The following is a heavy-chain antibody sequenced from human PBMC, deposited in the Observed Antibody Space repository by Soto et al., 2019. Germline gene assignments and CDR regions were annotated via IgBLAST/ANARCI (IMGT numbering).Heavy chain of an antibody. CDR3: ARHDYGGFGL. Sequence: QLQLQESGPGLVKPSETLSLTCTVSGGSISRSSYYWGWIRQPPGKGLEWIGSIYYSGSTYYNPSLKSRVTISVDTSKDQFSLKLSSVTAADTAVYYCARHDYGGFGLWGQGTLVTVSS. V-gene: IGHV4-39*01. CDR1: GGSISRSSYY. D-gene: IGHD4-17*01. J-gene: IGHJ4*02. CDR2: IYYSGST.